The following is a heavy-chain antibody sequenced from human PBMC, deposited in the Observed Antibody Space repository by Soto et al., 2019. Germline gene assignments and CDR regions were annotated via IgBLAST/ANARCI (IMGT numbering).Heavy chain of an antibody. CDR1: GFTVSSNY. D-gene: IGHD6-19*01. J-gene: IGHJ4*02. V-gene: IGHV3-53*04. CDR2: IYSGGST. Sequence: GESLKISCAASGFTVSSNYMSWVRQAPGKGLEWVSVIYSGGSTYYADSVKGRFTISRHNSKNTLYLQMNSLRAEDTAVYYCARGALESSSGWYYFDYWGQGTLVTVSS. CDR3: ARGALESSSGWYYFDY.